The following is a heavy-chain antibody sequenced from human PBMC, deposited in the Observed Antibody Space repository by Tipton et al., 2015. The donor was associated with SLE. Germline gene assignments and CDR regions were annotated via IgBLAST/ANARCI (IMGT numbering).Heavy chain of an antibody. Sequence: TLSLTCTVSGGSISSSSYYWGWIRQPPGKGLEWIGYIYYSGSTYYNPSLKSRVTISVDTSKNQFSLKLSSVTAADTAVYYCARDLVSGWYVGYYYYYGMDVWGQGTTVTVSS. CDR1: GGSISSSSYY. D-gene: IGHD6-19*01. V-gene: IGHV4-61*05. J-gene: IGHJ6*02. CDR3: ARDLVSGWYVGYYYYYGMDV. CDR2: IYYSGST.